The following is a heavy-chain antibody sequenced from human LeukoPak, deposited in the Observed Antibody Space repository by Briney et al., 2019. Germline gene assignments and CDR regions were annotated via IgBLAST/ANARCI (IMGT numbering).Heavy chain of an antibody. CDR2: IIPIFGTA. CDR3: AREDYDFWSGYHLPTAGLDY. Sequence: ASVKVSCTASGGTFSSYAISWVRQAPGQGLEWMGRIIPIFGTANYAQKFQGRVTITTDESTSTAYMELSSLRSEDTAVYYCAREDYDFWSGYHLPTAGLDYWGQGTLVTVSS. V-gene: IGHV1-69*05. J-gene: IGHJ4*02. CDR1: GGTFSSYA. D-gene: IGHD3-3*01.